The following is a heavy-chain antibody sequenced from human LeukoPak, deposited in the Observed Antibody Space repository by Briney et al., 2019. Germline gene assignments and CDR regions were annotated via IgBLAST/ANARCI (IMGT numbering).Heavy chain of an antibody. Sequence: PGGSLRLSCAASGSIPFNSYSMSWVRQAPGKGLEWVLAITSSGETTYYADSVKGRFTISRDNSKNMVYLQMNSLRAEDAATYYCAKMQGYFDYWGQGSLVTVSS. J-gene: IGHJ4*02. CDR3: AKMQGYFDY. CDR1: GSIPFNSYS. V-gene: IGHV3-23*01. CDR2: ITSSGETT.